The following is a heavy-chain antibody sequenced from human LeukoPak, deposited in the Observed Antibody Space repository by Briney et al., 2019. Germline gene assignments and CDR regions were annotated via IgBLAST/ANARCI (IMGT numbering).Heavy chain of an antibody. Sequence: PSQTLSLTCTVSGGSISSGDYYWSWIRQPPGKGLEWIGYIYYSGSTYYNPSLKSRVTISVDTSKNPFSLKLSSVTAADTAVYYCARDVREVTTFDYWGQGTLVTVSS. V-gene: IGHV4-30-4*01. CDR1: GGSISSGDYY. CDR2: IYYSGST. J-gene: IGHJ4*02. D-gene: IGHD4-17*01. CDR3: ARDVREVTTFDY.